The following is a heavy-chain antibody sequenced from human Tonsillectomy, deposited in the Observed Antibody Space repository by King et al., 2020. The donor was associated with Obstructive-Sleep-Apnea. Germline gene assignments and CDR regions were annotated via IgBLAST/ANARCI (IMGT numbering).Heavy chain of an antibody. D-gene: IGHD3-10*01. CDR3: ARDLYGSGRGMDV. V-gene: IGHV3-48*04. Sequence: VQLVESGGGLVQPGGSLRLSCAASGFTFSSYSMNWVRQAPGKGLEWVSYISSSSSTIYYADSVKGRFTISRDNAKNSLYLQMNSLRAEDTAVYYCARDLYGSGRGMDVWGQGTTFTVSS. J-gene: IGHJ6*02. CDR2: ISSSSSTI. CDR1: GFTFSSYS.